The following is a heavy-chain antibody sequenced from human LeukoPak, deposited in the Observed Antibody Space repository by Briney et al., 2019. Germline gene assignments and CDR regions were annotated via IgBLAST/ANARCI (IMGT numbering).Heavy chain of an antibody. V-gene: IGHV4-4*07. CDR2: IYTSGST. J-gene: IGHJ4*02. Sequence: SETLSLTCTVSGGSISRYYWSWIRQPAGKGLEWIGRIYTSGSTNYNPSLKSRVTISVDKSKNQFSLKLSSVTAADTAVYYCAREGYDSNIYYKADYWGQGTLVTVSS. CDR1: GGSISRYY. CDR3: AREGYDSNIYYKADY. D-gene: IGHD3-22*01.